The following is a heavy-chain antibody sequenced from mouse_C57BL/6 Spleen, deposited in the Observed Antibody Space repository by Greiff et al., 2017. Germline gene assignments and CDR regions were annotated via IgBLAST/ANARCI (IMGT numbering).Heavy chain of an antibody. CDR1: GYTFTSYW. J-gene: IGHJ1*03. V-gene: IGHV1-64*01. CDR3: ARSRGYFDV. Sequence: QLPGAELVKPGASVKLSCKASGYTFTSYWMHWVKQRPGQGLEWIGMIHPNSGSTNYNEKFKSKATLTVDKSSSTAYMQLSSLTSEDSAVYYCARSRGYFDVWGTGTTVTVSS. CDR2: IHPNSGST.